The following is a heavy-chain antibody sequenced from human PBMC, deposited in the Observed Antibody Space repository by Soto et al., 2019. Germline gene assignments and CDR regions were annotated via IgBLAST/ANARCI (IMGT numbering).Heavy chain of an antibody. V-gene: IGHV1-69*01. Sequence: QVQLVQSGAEVKKPGSSVKVSCKASGGTFSSYAISWVRQAPGQGLEWMGGMIPIFGTANYAQKFQGRVTITADESTSTAYMELSSLRSEDTAVYYCARDSISGGGNPGDWFDPGGQGTLVTVSS. D-gene: IGHD2-15*01. CDR3: ARDSISGGGNPGDWFDP. J-gene: IGHJ5*02. CDR2: MIPIFGTA. CDR1: GGTFSSYA.